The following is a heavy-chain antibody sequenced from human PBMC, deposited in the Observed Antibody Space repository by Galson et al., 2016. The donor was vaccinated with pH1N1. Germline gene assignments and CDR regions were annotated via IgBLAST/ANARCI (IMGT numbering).Heavy chain of an antibody. CDR1: SGSFSDGSFY. CDR2: IYYSGPT. D-gene: IGHD3-3*01. CDR3: PRWVAWSST. J-gene: IGHJ4*02. Sequence: TLSLTCTVSSGSFSDGSFYWGWIRQPPGRGLEWIGNIYYSGPTYYNQSLKSRITISVDTSKNQFTLTLTSVNVADTAVYYFPRWVAWSSTWSQGTLVTVSS. V-gene: IGHV4-39*01.